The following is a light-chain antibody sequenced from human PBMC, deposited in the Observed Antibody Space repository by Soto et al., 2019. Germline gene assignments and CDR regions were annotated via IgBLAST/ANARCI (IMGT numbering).Light chain of an antibody. CDR3: CSSACSRILSGV. CDR2: EGT. V-gene: IGLV2-23*01. CDR1: SSDVGGYDR. Sequence: QSVLTQPASVSGSPGQSINISCTGTSSDVGGYDRVSWYQQHPGKAPKLLIYEGTKRPSGISKRLSGSKSGNTASLTISGLQAEDEADYYCCSSACSRILSGVFGGGTKLTVL. J-gene: IGLJ3*02.